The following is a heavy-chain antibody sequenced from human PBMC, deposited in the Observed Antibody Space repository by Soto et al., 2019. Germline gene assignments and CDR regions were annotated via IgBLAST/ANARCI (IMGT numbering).Heavy chain of an antibody. D-gene: IGHD4-17*01. CDR1: GGTFSSYA. J-gene: IGHJ2*01. V-gene: IGHV1-69*13. CDR2: IIPIFGTA. Sequence: GASVKVSCKASGGTFSSYAISWVRQAPGQGLEWMGGIIPIFGTANYAQKFQGRVTITADESTSTAYMELSSLRSEDTAVYYCARDRGDDYGDYVGHPNLWYFDLWGRGTLVTVSS. CDR3: ARDRGDDYGDYVGHPNLWYFDL.